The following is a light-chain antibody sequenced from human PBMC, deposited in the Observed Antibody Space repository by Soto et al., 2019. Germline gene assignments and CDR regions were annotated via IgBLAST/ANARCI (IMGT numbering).Light chain of an antibody. CDR3: AAWDDSLNGLV. CDR2: NNN. V-gene: IGLV1-44*01. J-gene: IGLJ1*01. CDR1: SSNIGSNT. Sequence: QSVLTQPPSASGTPGQRVTISCSGSSSNIGSNTVNCYQQLPGTAPKLLIYNNNQRPSGAPDRFAGSKSGTSASLAISGLQSEDEADYYCAAWDDSLNGLVFGNGTKVTVL.